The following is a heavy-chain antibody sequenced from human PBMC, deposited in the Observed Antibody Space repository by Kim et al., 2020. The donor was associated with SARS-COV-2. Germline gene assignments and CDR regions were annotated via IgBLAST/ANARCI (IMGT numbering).Heavy chain of an antibody. V-gene: IGHV6-1*01. CDR2: RWYN. J-gene: IGHJ3*02. Sequence: RWYNDDSQSVKGRITISPDTSKTHFSLQLNSVSPEDTAVYYCARGYAFDIWGPGTLVTVSS. CDR3: ARGYAFDI.